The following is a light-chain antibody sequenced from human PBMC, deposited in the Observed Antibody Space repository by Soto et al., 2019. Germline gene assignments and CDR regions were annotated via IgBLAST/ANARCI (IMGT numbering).Light chain of an antibody. CDR1: QSISSY. V-gene: IGKV1-39*01. CDR2: AAS. Sequence: DIQMTQSPYSLSASVGDTVTITCRASQSISSYLNWYQQKPGKAPELLIYAASSLQSGVPLRFSGSGSGTDFTLTISSLQPEDFATYYCQQSYTTPLTFGGGTQVEIK. CDR3: QQSYTTPLT. J-gene: IGKJ4*01.